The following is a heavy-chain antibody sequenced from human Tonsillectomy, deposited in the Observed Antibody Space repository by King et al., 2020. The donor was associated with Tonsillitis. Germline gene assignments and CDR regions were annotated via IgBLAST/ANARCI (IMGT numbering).Heavy chain of an antibody. J-gene: IGHJ6*02. D-gene: IGHD3-3*01. CDR2: INHSGST. CDR1: GGSFSGYY. Sequence: VQLQQWGAGLLKPSETLSLTCAVYGGSFSGYYWSWIRQPPGKGLEWIGEINHSGSTNYNPSLKSRVTISVDTSKNQSSLKLSSVTAADTAVYYCARVYYDFWSGYLLQYYYGMDVWGQGTTVTVSS. V-gene: IGHV4-34*01. CDR3: ARVYYDFWSGYLLQYYYGMDV.